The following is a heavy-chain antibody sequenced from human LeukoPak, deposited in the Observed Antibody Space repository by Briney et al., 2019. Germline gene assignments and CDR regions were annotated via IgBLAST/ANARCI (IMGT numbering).Heavy chain of an antibody. J-gene: IGHJ4*02. V-gene: IGHV3-74*01. Sequence: GGSLRLSCAASGFTFRNSWLHWVHQAPGKGLVWVSRINERGSSTSYADSVKGRFTISRDNAKNTLYLQMNNLRADDTAVYYCAGGRLVATSKAVAIDYWGQGTLVTVSS. CDR1: GFTFRNSW. CDR3: AGGRLVATSKAVAIDY. D-gene: IGHD5-12*01. CDR2: INERGSST.